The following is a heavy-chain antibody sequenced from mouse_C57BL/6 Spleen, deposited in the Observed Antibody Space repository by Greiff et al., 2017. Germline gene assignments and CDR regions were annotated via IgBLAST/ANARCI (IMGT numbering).Heavy chain of an antibody. CDR2: ISSGGDYI. Sequence: DVKLQESGEGLVKPGGSLKLSCAASGFTFSSYAMSWVRQTPEKRLEWVAYISSGGDYIYYADTVKGRFTISRDNARNTLYLQMSSLKSEDTAMYYCTRNGYYGYAMDYWGQGTSVTVSS. J-gene: IGHJ4*01. D-gene: IGHD2-3*01. CDR3: TRNGYYGYAMDY. V-gene: IGHV5-9-1*02. CDR1: GFTFSSYA.